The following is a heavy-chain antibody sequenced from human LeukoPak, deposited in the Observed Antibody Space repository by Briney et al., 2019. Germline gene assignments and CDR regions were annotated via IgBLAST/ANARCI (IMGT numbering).Heavy chain of an antibody. Sequence: SVKVSCKASGGTFSSYAISWVRQAPGQGLEWMGGIIPIFGTANYAQKFQGRVTITTDESTSTAYMELSSLRSEGTAVYYCARASGPVGYGFWSGALGYYYMDVWGKGTTVTVSS. CDR1: GGTFSSYA. CDR2: IIPIFGTA. J-gene: IGHJ6*03. V-gene: IGHV1-69*05. CDR3: ARASGPVGYGFWSGALGYYYMDV. D-gene: IGHD3-3*01.